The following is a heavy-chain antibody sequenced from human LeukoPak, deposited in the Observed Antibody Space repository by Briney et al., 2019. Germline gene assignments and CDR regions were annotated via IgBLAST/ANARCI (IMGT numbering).Heavy chain of an antibody. V-gene: IGHV1-46*01. CDR2: INPSGGST. Sequence: ASVKVSCKASGYTFTSYYMHWVRQAPGQGLEWMGIINPSGGSTSYAQKFQGRVTMTRDMSTSTVYTELSSLRSEDTAVYYCASLLREPFDYWGQGTLVTVSS. J-gene: IGHJ4*02. CDR3: ASLLREPFDY. D-gene: IGHD1-26*01. CDR1: GYTFTSYY.